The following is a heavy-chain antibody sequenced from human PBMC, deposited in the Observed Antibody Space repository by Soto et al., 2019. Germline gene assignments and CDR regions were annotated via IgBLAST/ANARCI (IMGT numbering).Heavy chain of an antibody. CDR2: IRSKANSYAT. CDR3: TAIMFGQWLGRDY. CDR1: GFTFSGSA. J-gene: IGHJ4*02. V-gene: IGHV3-73*01. D-gene: IGHD6-19*01. Sequence: EVQLVESGGGLVQPGGSLKLSCAASGFTFSGSAMHWVRQASGKGLEWVGRIRSKANSYATAYAASVKGRFTISRDDSKNTAYLQMKSLKTEDTAVYYCTAIMFGQWLGRDYWGQGILVTVSS.